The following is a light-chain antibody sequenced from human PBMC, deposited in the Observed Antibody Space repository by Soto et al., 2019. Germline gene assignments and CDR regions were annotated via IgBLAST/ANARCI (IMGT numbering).Light chain of an antibody. CDR2: GAS. J-gene: IGKJ4*01. CDR1: HSVSSN. CDR3: QQYDAWPLT. Sequence: EIVMTQSPAILSVSPGERSTLSCRASHSVSSNLAWYQQKPGQSPRLLIYGASTRATGIPARFSGSGSGTEFTLTISSLQSEDFAVYYCQQYDAWPLTFGGGTTVDIK. V-gene: IGKV3-15*01.